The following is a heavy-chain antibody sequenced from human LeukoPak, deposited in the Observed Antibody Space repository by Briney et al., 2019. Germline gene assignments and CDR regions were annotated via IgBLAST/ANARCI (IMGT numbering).Heavy chain of an antibody. CDR3: ARGTVTPDY. CDR2: INRDGSST. CDR1: GFTFSSYW. D-gene: IGHD4-17*01. J-gene: IGHJ4*02. V-gene: IGHV3-74*01. Sequence: PGGSLRLSCAASGFTFSSYWMHWVREALGKGLVWVSRINRDGSSTSYADSVKGRFTISRDNAKNTLYLQMNSLRAEDTAVYYCARGTVTPDYWGQGTLVTVSS.